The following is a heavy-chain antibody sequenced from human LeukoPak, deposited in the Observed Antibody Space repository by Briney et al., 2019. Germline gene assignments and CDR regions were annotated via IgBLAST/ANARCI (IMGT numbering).Heavy chain of an antibody. Sequence: GGSLRLSCAASGFTSSSYGMHWVRKAQGKGLEWVAVIGNDGNNKYYADSVKGRFTISRDNSKNTLYLQMNSLRAEDTALYYCARDPYYYDSSGYSYLFDYWGQGTLVTVSS. CDR2: IGNDGNNK. J-gene: IGHJ4*02. CDR1: GFTSSSYG. D-gene: IGHD3-22*01. CDR3: ARDPYYYDSSGYSYLFDY. V-gene: IGHV3-33*01.